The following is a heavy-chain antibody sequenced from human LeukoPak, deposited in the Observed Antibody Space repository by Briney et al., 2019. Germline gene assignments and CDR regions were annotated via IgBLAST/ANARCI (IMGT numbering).Heavy chain of an antibody. CDR3: ARDYRLTQIQY. V-gene: IGHV4-39*07. J-gene: IGHJ1*01. D-gene: IGHD1-26*01. Sequence: PSETLSLTCTVSGGSISSSNYYWAWIRQPPGKGLEWIGSIYYTGSTYYNPSLKSRVTISVDTSKNQFSLRLSSVTAEDTAVYYCARDYRLTQIQYWGQGTLVTVSS. CDR1: GGSISSSNYY. CDR2: IYYTGST.